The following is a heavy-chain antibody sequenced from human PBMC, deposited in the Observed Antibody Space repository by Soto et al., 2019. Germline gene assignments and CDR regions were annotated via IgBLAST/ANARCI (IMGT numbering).Heavy chain of an antibody. J-gene: IGHJ5*02. CDR1: GGSISSYY. V-gene: IGHV4-59*01. CDR2: IYYSGGT. CDR3: ARGWNGDYYSSLVWWFDP. D-gene: IGHD3-10*01. Sequence: SETLSLTCTVSGGSISSYYWSWIRQPPGKGLEWIGYIYYSGGTNYNPSLKSRVTISVDTSKNQFSLKLSSVTAADTAVYYFARGWNGDYYSSLVWWFDPWGQGTLVTVSS.